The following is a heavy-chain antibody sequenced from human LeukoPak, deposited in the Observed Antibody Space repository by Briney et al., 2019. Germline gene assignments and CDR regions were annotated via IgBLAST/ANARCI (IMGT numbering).Heavy chain of an antibody. J-gene: IGHJ4*02. D-gene: IGHD3-3*01. CDR3: ARALFHYDFWSGSAVVDY. Sequence: SETLSLTCTVSGGSISSSSYYWGWIRQPPGKGLEWIGSIYCSGSTYYNPSLKSRVTISVDTSKNQFSLKLSSVTAADTAVYYCARALFHYDFWSGSAVVDYWGQGTLVTVSS. V-gene: IGHV4-39*01. CDR2: IYCSGST. CDR1: GGSISSSSYY.